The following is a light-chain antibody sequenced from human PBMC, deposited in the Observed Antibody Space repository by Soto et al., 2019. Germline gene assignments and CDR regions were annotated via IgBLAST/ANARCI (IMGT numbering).Light chain of an antibody. V-gene: IGKV3-15*01. CDR3: QQYNNWPTWT. J-gene: IGKJ1*01. Sequence: SVLTQSPGTLSLSPVETLTLACRARQSVGSNLAWYQQKPGQAPRLLIYGASTRATGIPARVSGSGSETEFTLTISSLQAEDSAVYFCQQYNNWPTWTFGQGTKVDIK. CDR1: QSVGSN. CDR2: GAS.